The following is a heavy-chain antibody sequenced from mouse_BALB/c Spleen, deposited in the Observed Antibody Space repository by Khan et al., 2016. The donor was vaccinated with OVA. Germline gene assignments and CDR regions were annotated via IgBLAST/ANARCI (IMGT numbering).Heavy chain of an antibody. CDR3: ARGTTTSYWYFDV. D-gene: IGHD1-1*01. CDR2: IHPSDSET. CDR1: GYSFTSYW. V-gene: IGHV1-61*01. J-gene: IGHJ1*01. Sequence: QVQLQQPGAELVRPGGSVKLSCKASGYSFTSYWMNWMKQRPGQGLEWIGIIHPSDSETRLNQKLEDKATLTVDKSSSTAYMQLSSPTSEDSAVYYCARGTTTSYWYFDVWGAGTTVTVSS.